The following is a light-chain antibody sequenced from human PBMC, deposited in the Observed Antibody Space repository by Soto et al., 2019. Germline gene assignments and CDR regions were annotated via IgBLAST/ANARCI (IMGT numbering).Light chain of an antibody. V-gene: IGKV4-1*01. Sequence: DIVMTQSPDSLAVSLGERATINCKSSQSLLYSSNNKNYLAWFQQNPGHPPNLLIYWASIREPGVPDRFSRSGSGTDFTLTISSLQAEDVAVYYCQQYYDTPFTFGPGTKVDIK. CDR1: QSLLYSSNNKNY. CDR2: WAS. CDR3: QQYYDTPFT. J-gene: IGKJ3*01.